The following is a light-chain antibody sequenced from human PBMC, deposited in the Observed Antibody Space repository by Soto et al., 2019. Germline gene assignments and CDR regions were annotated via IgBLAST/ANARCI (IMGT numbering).Light chain of an antibody. Sequence: EIQMTQSPSSLSSSAGDRVTITCRASQSISSYLNWYQQKPGKAPTLLIYAASSLHSGVPSRFSGSGSGTDFTLTISSLQPEDFATYYCQQSYSTPRTFGQGTKLEIK. J-gene: IGKJ2*02. V-gene: IGKV1-39*01. CDR3: QQSYSTPRT. CDR1: QSISSY. CDR2: AAS.